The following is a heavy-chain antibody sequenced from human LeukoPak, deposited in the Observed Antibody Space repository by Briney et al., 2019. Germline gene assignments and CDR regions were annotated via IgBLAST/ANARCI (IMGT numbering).Heavy chain of an antibody. Sequence: ASVKVSCKVSGYTLTELSMHWVRQAPGKGLEWMGGFDPEDGETIYAQKFQGRVTMTEDTSTDTAYMELGSLRSEDTAVYCCATGPSDSSGYWGYWGQGTLVTVSS. CDR3: ATGPSDSSGYWGY. CDR1: GYTLTELS. CDR2: FDPEDGET. J-gene: IGHJ4*02. V-gene: IGHV1-24*01. D-gene: IGHD3-22*01.